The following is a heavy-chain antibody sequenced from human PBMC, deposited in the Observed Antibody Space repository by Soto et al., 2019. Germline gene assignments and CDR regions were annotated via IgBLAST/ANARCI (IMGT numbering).Heavy chain of an antibody. CDR1: GFNFKIYA. J-gene: IGHJ4*02. CDR2: MIGDGTSW. D-gene: IGHD1-26*01. CDR3: AKDLRPDGKYDLDY. V-gene: IGHV3-23*01. Sequence: EVQLLESGGGLAQAGGSLRLSCAASGFNFKIYAMNWIRQAPGKGLEWVSVMIGDGTSWDYADSVRGRFTISRDNSKNMLYFQMNNLRAEDTAIYYCAKDLRPDGKYDLDYWGQGTLVTVSS.